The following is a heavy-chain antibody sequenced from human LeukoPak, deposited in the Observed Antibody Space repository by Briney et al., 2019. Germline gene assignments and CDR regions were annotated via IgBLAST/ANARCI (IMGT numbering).Heavy chain of an antibody. CDR3: ARGTGDYVPDY. CDR1: GGSISSYY. V-gene: IGHV4-59*01. D-gene: IGHD4-17*01. CDR2: IYYSGST. J-gene: IGHJ4*02. Sequence: SETLSLTCTVSGGSISSYYWSWIRQPPGKGLEWIGYIYYSGSTNYNPSLKSRVTISVDTSKNQFSLKLSSVTAADTAVYYCARGTGDYVPDYWGQGTLVTVSS.